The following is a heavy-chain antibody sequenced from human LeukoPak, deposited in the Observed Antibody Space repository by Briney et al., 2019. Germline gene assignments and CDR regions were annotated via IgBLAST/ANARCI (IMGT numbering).Heavy chain of an antibody. CDR1: GFTFRNYG. J-gene: IGHJ5*02. Sequence: RGSLRLSCAASGFTFRNYGMHWVRQAPGKGLEWVAVISYDGSNKYSADSVKGRFTISRDNSKNTLYLQMNRLRGEDTAVYYCARVWFGESGWFDPWGQGTLVTVSS. V-gene: IGHV3-30*03. CDR2: ISYDGSNK. D-gene: IGHD3-10*01. CDR3: ARVWFGESGWFDP.